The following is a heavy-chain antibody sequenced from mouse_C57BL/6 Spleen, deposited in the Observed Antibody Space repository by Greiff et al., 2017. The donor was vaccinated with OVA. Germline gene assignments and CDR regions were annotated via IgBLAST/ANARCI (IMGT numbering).Heavy chain of an antibody. CDR2: INYDGSST. D-gene: IGHD2-1*01. J-gene: IGHJ4*01. Sequence: EVQLVESEGGLVQPGSSMKLSCTASGFTFSDYYMAWVRQVPEKGLEWVANINYDGSSTYYLDSLKSRFIISRDNAKNILYLQMSSLKSEDTATYYCARELTSYYGNYSYAMDYWGQGTSVTVSS. CDR3: ARELTSYYGNYSYAMDY. CDR1: GFTFSDYY. V-gene: IGHV5-16*01.